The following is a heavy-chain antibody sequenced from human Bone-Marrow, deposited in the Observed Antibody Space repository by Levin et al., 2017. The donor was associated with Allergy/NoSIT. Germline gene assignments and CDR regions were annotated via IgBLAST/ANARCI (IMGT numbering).Heavy chain of an antibody. J-gene: IGHJ4*02. CDR1: GFTFSSYA. Sequence: GESLKISCAASGFTFSSYAMSWVRQAPGKGLEWVSAISGSGGSTYYADSVKGRFTISRDNSKNTLYLQMNSLRAEDTAVYYCAKIGGGWNYGGYWGQGTLVTVSS. D-gene: IGHD1-7*01. CDR2: ISGSGGST. CDR3: AKIGGGWNYGGY. V-gene: IGHV3-23*01.